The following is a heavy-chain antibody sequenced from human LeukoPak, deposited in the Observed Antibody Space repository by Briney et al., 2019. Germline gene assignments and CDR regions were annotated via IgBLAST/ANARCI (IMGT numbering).Heavy chain of an antibody. V-gene: IGHV3-23*01. CDR1: GFTFSSYS. D-gene: IGHD1-26*01. CDR2: ISGSGGST. CDR3: AKAGSGSYYEDY. Sequence: PGGSLRLSCTASGFTFSSYSLNWVRQAPGKGLEWVSAISGSGGSTYYADSVKGRFTISRDNSKNTLYLQMNSLRAEDTAVYYCAKAGSGSYYEDYWGQGTLVTVSS. J-gene: IGHJ4*02.